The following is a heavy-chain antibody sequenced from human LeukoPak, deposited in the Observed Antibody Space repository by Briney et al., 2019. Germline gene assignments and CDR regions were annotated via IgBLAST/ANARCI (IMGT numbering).Heavy chain of an antibody. J-gene: IGHJ5*01. CDR3: VRNRVVVPNGDWFDS. CDR2: IYNSGGT. D-gene: IGHD2-8*01. CDR1: GFTVSNNY. V-gene: IGHV3-53*01. Sequence: PGGSLRLSCAASGFTVSNNYMSWIRQAPGKGLEWVSVIYNSGGTYYADSVKGRFTISRDNSKNTLYLQMNGLSAEDTAVYYCVRNRVVVPNGDWFDSWGRGTLVTVSS.